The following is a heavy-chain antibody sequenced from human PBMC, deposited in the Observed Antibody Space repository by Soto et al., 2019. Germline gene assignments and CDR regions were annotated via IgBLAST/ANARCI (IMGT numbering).Heavy chain of an antibody. CDR1: GFSLSTSGVG. D-gene: IGHD2-2*01. CDR2: IYWDDDK. CDR3: AHAVSTSGFLDY. Sequence: QITLKESGPTLVKPTQTLTLTCTFSGFSLSTSGVGVGWFRQPPGKALEWLALIYWDDDKRYSPPLRSRLTIXNXXSTNQVLLTMTNIDPVNTATHYGAHAVSTSGFLDYWGQGTLVAASS. V-gene: IGHV2-5*02. J-gene: IGHJ4*02.